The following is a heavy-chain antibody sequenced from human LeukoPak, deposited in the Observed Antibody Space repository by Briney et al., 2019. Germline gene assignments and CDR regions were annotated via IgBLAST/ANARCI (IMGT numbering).Heavy chain of an antibody. J-gene: IGHJ6*02. V-gene: IGHV3-23*01. CDR3: AKDPTEYYYYYGMDV. CDR1: GFTFSSYA. CDR2: ISGSGGST. Sequence: GGSLRLSCAASGFTFSSYAMSWVRQAPGKGLEWVSAISGSGGSTYYADSVKGRFTISRDNSKNTLYLQMNGLRAEDTAVYYCAKDPTEYYYYYGMDVWGQGTTVTVSS.